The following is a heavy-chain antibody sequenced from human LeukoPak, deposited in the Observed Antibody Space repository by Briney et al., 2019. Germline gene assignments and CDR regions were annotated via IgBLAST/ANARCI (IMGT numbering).Heavy chain of an antibody. V-gene: IGHV3-21*01. D-gene: IGHD2-15*01. CDR3: ARTGRRYCSGGSCPPGAFDI. CDR2: ISSSSSYI. J-gene: IGHJ3*02. Sequence: PGGSLRLSCAASGFTFSSYSMNWVRQAPGKGLEWVSSISSSSSYIYYADSVKGRFTISRDNAKNSLYLQMNSLRAEDTAVYYCARTGRRYCSGGSCPPGAFDIWGQGTMVTVSS. CDR1: GFTFSSYS.